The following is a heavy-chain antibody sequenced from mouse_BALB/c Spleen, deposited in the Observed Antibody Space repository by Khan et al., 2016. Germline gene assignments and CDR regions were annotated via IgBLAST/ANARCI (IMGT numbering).Heavy chain of an antibody. CDR3: SRLHSFGRFAS. CDR2: INPDSSTI. Sequence: EVQLLESGGGLVQPGGSLKLSCAASGFDFRRYWMSWVRQAPGKGLEWIGEINPDSSTINYKPSLKDKFIISRDNAKNTQYMQMSKVRSEDTALYYVSRLHSFGRFASWCQVTLVPVSA. V-gene: IGHV4-1*02. J-gene: IGHJ3*01. CDR1: GFDFRRYW.